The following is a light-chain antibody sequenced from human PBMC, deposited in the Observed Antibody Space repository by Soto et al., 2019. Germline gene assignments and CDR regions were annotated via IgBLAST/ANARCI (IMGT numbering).Light chain of an antibody. CDR1: PSVTNY. J-gene: IGKJ5*01. Sequence: EIVLTQSPATLSLSPGERATLSCRASPSVTNYLAWYQQKPGQPPRLLIYGAFNRAAGIPARFSGSGSGTDFPLTLSRLEPEDSAVLYCQQPNIWSPVTFGQGERLEIK. CDR3: QQPNIWSPVT. V-gene: IGKV3-11*01. CDR2: GAF.